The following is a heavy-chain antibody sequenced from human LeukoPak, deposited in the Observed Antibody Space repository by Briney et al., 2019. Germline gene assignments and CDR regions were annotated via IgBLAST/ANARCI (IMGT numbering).Heavy chain of an antibody. J-gene: IGHJ4*02. CDR1: GFTLSSYA. CDR3: AKSLANYYDSSGSDY. Sequence: PGGSLRLSCAASGFTLSSYAMSWVRQAPGKGLEWVSAISGSGGSTYYADSVKGRFTISRDNSKNTLYLQMNSLRAEDTAVYYCAKSLANYYDSSGSDYWGQGTLVTVSS. CDR2: ISGSGGST. D-gene: IGHD3-22*01. V-gene: IGHV3-23*01.